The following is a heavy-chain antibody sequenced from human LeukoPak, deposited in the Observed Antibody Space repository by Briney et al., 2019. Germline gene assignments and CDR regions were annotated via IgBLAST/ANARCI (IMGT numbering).Heavy chain of an antibody. D-gene: IGHD2-2*02. J-gene: IGHJ4*02. CDR1: KASISTYH. CDR3: ARFRGSGSHLYYFDY. Sequence: SESLSLTCTVSKASISTYHRSWVRQPPGKGLEWVGYILTSGTTDYSPSLMRRLPIRGDTSKNQFTLKPGSVTAADTAVYYCARFRGSGSHLYYFDYWGQGTLVTVSS. CDR2: ILTSGTT. V-gene: IGHV4-4*08.